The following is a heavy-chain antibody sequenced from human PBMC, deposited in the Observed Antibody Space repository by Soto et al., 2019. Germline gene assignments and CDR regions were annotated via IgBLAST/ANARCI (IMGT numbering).Heavy chain of an antibody. CDR3: AYVRAAHASKWFDP. J-gene: IGHJ5*02. D-gene: IGHD2-15*01. Sequence: GESLKISFKGSGYSFTSYWISWVRQMPGKGLEWMGRIDPSDSYTNYSPSFQGHVTISADKSISTAYLQWSSLKASETAMYYCAYVRAAHASKWFDPWGQGTLVAVCS. CDR1: GYSFTSYW. CDR2: IDPSDSYT. V-gene: IGHV5-10-1*01.